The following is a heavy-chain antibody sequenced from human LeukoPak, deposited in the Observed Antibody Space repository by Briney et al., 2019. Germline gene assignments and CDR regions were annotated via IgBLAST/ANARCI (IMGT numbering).Heavy chain of an antibody. D-gene: IGHD2-2*01. CDR3: ARHCNRTTCYDAFDI. CDR2: INPADGST. J-gene: IGHJ3*02. Sequence: GASVKVSCKASGYTFSRFYMHWVRQAPGQGLEWMGRINPADGSTTYAQQFQGRVTMTRDTSTNTVYMELSRLRSDDTAVYYCARHCNRTTCYDAFDIWGQGTMVTVSS. V-gene: IGHV1-46*01. CDR1: GYTFSRFY.